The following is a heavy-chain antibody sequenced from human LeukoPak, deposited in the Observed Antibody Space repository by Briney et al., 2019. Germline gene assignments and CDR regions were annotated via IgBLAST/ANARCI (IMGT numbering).Heavy chain of an antibody. Sequence: GGSLRLSCAASGFTFSSYGMHWVRQAPGKGLEWVAVIWYDGSNKYYADSVKGRFTISRDNSKNTLYLQMNSLRAEDTAVYYCAREWSDSSGWYYYGMDVWGQGTTVTASS. V-gene: IGHV3-33*08. J-gene: IGHJ6*02. D-gene: IGHD6-19*01. CDR2: IWYDGSNK. CDR3: AREWSDSSGWYYYGMDV. CDR1: GFTFSSYG.